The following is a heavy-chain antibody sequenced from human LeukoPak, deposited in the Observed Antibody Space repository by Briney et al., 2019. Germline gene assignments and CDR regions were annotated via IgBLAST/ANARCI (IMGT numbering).Heavy chain of an antibody. CDR2: IKKDGSVK. CDR3: VSLRVSTVRDSFDL. J-gene: IGHJ3*01. CDR1: GFTFSSYA. Sequence: PGGSLRLSCAASGFTFSSYAISWVRQAPGKGLEWVGNIKKDGSVKQYADAVRGRFTVSRDNSKNSLYLQMNSLRADDTAVYYCVSLRVSTVRDSFDLWGQGTMVTVSS. D-gene: IGHD3-10*01. V-gene: IGHV3-7*01.